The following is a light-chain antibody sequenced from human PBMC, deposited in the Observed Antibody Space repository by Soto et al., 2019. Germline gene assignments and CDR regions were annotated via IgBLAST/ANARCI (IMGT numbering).Light chain of an antibody. CDR2: DAS. CDR1: QSVDNY. J-gene: IGKJ4*01. CDR3: QQRSTGPPLT. V-gene: IGKV3-11*01. Sequence: EIVLTQSPDTLSLSPGERATLACRASQSVDNYLAWYQQRPGQASRLLIYDASNRASGIPARFSGSGSGTDFTLTISSLEPEDFAVYYCQQRSTGPPLTFGGGTKVEIK.